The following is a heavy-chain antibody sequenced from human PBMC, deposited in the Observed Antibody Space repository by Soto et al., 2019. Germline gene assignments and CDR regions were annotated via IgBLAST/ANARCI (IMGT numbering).Heavy chain of an antibody. CDR1: GGTFSSYA. J-gene: IGHJ2*01. CDR3: ARGDSSGWYPYYWYFDL. V-gene: IGHV1-69*06. D-gene: IGHD6-19*01. CDR2: IIPIFGTG. Sequence: QVQLVQSGAEVKKPGSSVKVSCKASGGTFSSYAISWVRQAPRQGLEWRGGIIPIFGTGNYAQKFQGRVTITADKSTSTAYMELSSLRSEDTAVYYCARGDSSGWYPYYWYFDLWGRGTLVTVSS.